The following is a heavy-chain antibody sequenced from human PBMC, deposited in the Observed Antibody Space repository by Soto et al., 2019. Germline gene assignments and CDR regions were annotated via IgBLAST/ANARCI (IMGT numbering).Heavy chain of an antibody. J-gene: IGHJ1*01. CDR2: SRNKANSYST. CDR3: ARFSGIYTTRPVY. CDR1: GFTFSDHY. Sequence: EVQLVESGGGLVQPGGSLRLSCAASGFTFSDHYMDWVRQAPGKGLEWVGRSRNKANSYSTEYAASVKVRFTISRDESKNSLYLPMNSLNTEDTAVYSCARFSGIYTTRPVYWGQGTLVTVSS. V-gene: IGHV3-72*01. D-gene: IGHD1-26*01.